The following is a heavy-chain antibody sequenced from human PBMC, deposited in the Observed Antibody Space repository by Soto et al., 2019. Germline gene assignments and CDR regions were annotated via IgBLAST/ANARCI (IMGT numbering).Heavy chain of an antibody. Sequence: SETLSLTCTVSGDSIISIDFYWVWVRQPPGKGLEWIGSIFYLGSSYYNPSLKSRVTMSVDTSKNQFSLRLRSVTAAATALYFGGRHSFALRNTNWFAPRGQG. CDR3: GRHSFALRNTNWFAP. CDR2: IFYLGSS. CDR1: GDSIISIDFY. V-gene: IGHV4-39*01. J-gene: IGHJ5*02.